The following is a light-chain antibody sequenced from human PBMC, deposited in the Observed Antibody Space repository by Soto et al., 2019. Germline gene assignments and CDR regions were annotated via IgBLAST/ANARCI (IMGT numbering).Light chain of an antibody. Sequence: EEGMTQSAATLSVSPGERATLSCRASESVSSNLAWYQQRPGQAPRLVIYGASTRATGIPARFSGGGSGTEFTLTISSLQSEDFAVYYCQQYNSWPPITFGQGGRLEIK. J-gene: IGKJ5*01. V-gene: IGKV3-15*01. CDR3: QQYNSWPPIT. CDR2: GAS. CDR1: ESVSSN.